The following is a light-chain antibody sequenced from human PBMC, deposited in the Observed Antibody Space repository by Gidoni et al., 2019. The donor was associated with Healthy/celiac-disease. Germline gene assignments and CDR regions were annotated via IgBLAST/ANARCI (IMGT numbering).Light chain of an antibody. V-gene: IGKV4-1*01. J-gene: IGKJ1*01. CDR3: QQYYSTPWT. Sequence: DIVMTQSPDSLAVSLGERATINCKSSQSVLYSSNNKNYLAWYQQKPGQPPKLLIYWASTRESGVPDRCSGSGSGTDFTLTSSSLQAEDVAVYYCQQYYSTPWTFGQGTKVEIK. CDR2: WAS. CDR1: QSVLYSSNNKNY.